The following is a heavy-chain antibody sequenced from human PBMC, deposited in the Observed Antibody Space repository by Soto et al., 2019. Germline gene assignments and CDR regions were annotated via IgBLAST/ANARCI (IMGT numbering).Heavy chain of an antibody. CDR2: MNPNSGNT. J-gene: IGHJ5*02. CDR3: ARDEAYKWNDGGWFDP. V-gene: IGHV1-8*01. D-gene: IGHD1-1*01. CDR1: GYTFTSYD. Sequence: ASVKVSCKASGYTFTSYDINWVRQATGQGFEWMGWMNPNSGNTGYAQKFQGRVTMTRNTSISTAYMELSSLRSEDTAVYYCARDEAYKWNDGGWFDPWGQGTLVTSPQ.